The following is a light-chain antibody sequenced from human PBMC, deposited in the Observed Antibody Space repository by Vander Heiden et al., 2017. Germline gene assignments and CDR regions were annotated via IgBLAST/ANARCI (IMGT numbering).Light chain of an antibody. CDR2: LVS. CDR1: KCLLYRNVYNY. V-gene: IGKV2-28*01. CDR3: RQALQTPIT. J-gene: IGKJ4*01. Sequence: DIVMTASPLSMPVSTGEPASISCRSSKCLLYRNVYNYLAWYLQKPGQAPQLLIYLVSNRATGVPDRFSGSGSGTDFTLKISRVDAEDVGVYYCRQALQTPITFGGGTKVEIK.